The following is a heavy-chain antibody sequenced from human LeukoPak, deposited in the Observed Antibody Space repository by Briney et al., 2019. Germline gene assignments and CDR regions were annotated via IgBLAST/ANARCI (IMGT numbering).Heavy chain of an antibody. D-gene: IGHD3-10*01. CDR1: GFTFSAYA. Sequence: GGSLRLSCAASGFTFSAYAMSWVRQAPGKGLEWVSAISGSGGSTYYADSVKGRFTISRDNSKNTLYLQMNSLRAEDTAVYYCAKGTMVRGDNLYGMDVWGQGTTVTVSS. CDR2: ISGSGGST. J-gene: IGHJ6*02. V-gene: IGHV3-23*01. CDR3: AKGTMVRGDNLYGMDV.